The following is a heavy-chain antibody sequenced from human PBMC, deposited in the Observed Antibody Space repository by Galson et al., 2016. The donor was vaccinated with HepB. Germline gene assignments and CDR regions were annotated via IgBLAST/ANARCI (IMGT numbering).Heavy chain of an antibody. Sequence: SETLSLTCAVSGGSIITTSWWAWVRQPPGKGLEWIGELHYAGSTNFNPSLTSRVTVSVDRSKNQFSLNLTSVTAADTAVYYCARDTRSWAATGPTYGLDVWGPGTTVTVSS. J-gene: IGHJ6*02. V-gene: IGHV4-4*02. CDR2: LHYAGST. CDR1: GGSIITTSW. CDR3: ARDTRSWAATGPTYGLDV. D-gene: IGHD6-13*01.